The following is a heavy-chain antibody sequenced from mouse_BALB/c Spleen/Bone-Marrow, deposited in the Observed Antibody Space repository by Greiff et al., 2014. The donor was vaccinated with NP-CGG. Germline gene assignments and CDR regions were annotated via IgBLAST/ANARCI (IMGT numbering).Heavy chain of an antibody. D-gene: IGHD2-1*01. CDR2: INPGSGGT. CDR1: GYAFTNYL. CDR3: ARSEGNYADY. J-gene: IGHJ2*01. V-gene: IGHV1-54*01. Sequence: VKLMESGAELVRPGTSVKVSCKASGYAFTNYLIEWVKQRPGQGLEWIGVINPGSGGTNYNEKFKGKATLTADKSSSTAYMQLSSLTSDDSAVYFCARSEGNYADYGGQGTTLTVSS.